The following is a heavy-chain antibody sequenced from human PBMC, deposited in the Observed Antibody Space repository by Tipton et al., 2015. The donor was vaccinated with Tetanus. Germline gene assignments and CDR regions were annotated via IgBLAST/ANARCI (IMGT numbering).Heavy chain of an antibody. Sequence: SGVAFSSFAMHWVRQAPGKGLEWVSSITGSSNSIYYADSVKGRFTISRDSANNSLYLQMNSLRAEDTAVYYCARPIVGARYYFDYWGQGTLVTVSS. V-gene: IGHV3-21*01. CDR1: GVAFSSFA. CDR2: ITGSSNSI. D-gene: IGHD1-26*01. CDR3: ARPIVGARYYFDY. J-gene: IGHJ4*02.